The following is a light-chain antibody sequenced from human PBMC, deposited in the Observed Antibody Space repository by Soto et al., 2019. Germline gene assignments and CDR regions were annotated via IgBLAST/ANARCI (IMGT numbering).Light chain of an antibody. CDR2: DVN. CDR1: SSDVGAYDY. CDR3: LSFAGSYEV. Sequence: QSALTQPRSVSESPGQSVTISCTGTSSDVGAYDYVSLYQQHPGKVPKLMIYDVNKRPSGVPHRFSGSKSGKTAFLTISGLQAEDEADYYCLSFAGSYEVFGGGTKVTVL. V-gene: IGLV2-11*01. J-gene: IGLJ2*01.